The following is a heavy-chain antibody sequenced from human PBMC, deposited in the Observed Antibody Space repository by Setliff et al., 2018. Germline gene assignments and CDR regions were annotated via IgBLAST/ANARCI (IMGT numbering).Heavy chain of an antibody. V-gene: IGHV4-59*12. CDR1: GGSISSYY. Sequence: PSETLSLTCTVSGGSISSYYWSWIRQPPGKGLEWIGYIYYSGSINYNPSLKSRVTISMDTSKNQFSLRVSSVTAADTAVYYCARSFSRREKFLLDYWGQGALVTVSS. CDR2: IYYSGSI. J-gene: IGHJ4*02. CDR3: ARSFSRREKFLLDY.